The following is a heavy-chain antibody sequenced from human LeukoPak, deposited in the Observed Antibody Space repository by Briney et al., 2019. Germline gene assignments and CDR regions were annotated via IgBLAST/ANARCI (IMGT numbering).Heavy chain of an antibody. V-gene: IGHV2-70*01. J-gene: IGHJ1*01. D-gene: IGHD2-2*01. CDR2: IDWDDDK. CDR3: ARVVPAAIVPAEYFQH. CDR1: GSSLSTSGMC. Sequence: SGPALVKPTQTVTLTCAFSGSSLSTSGMCVSWIRGPPRRALESLALIDWDDDKYYSTSLKTRLTISKDTSKNQVVLTMTNMDPVDTATYYCARVVPAAIVPAEYFQHWGQGTLVTVSS.